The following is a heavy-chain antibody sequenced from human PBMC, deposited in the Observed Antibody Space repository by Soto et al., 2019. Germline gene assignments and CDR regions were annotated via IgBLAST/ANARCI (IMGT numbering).Heavy chain of an antibody. CDR2: IYSDGTT. D-gene: IGHD6-6*01. Sequence: EVQLVETGGGLIQPGGSLRLSCAASGFTVSSDYMNWVRQAPGKGLEWLSIIYSDGTTYYADSVKGRFTISRDNFKNTLYLQMNNLRAEDTAVYYCAILSNWGQGTLVTV. CDR3: AILSN. CDR1: GFTVSSDY. J-gene: IGHJ4*02. V-gene: IGHV3-53*02.